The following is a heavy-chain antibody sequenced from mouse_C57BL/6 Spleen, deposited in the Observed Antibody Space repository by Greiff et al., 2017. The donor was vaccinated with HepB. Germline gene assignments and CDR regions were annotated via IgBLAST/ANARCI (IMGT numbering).Heavy chain of an antibody. J-gene: IGHJ4*01. V-gene: IGHV1-69*01. D-gene: IGHD1-1*01. CDR2: IDPSDSYT. CDR1: GYTFTSYW. Sequence: VKLQQPGAELVMPGASVKLSCKASGYTFTSYWMHWVKQRPGQGLEWIGEIDPSDSYTNYNQKFKGKSTLTVDKSSSTAYMQLSSLTSEDSAVYYCARRGKLRDAMDYWGQGTSVTVSS. CDR3: ARRGKLRDAMDY.